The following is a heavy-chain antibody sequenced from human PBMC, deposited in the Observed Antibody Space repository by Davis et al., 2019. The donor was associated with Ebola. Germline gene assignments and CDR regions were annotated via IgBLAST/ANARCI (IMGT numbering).Heavy chain of an antibody. CDR2: IHGAGGGT. Sequence: GESLKISCAASGFTFSTYWMTWVRQAPGKGLEWVSSIHGAGGGTYYSDSVKGRFTISRDNSKNTLYLQMNSLRAEDTAVYYCARRRSSETFFDYWGQGTLVTVSS. D-gene: IGHD6-6*01. CDR1: GFTFSTYW. J-gene: IGHJ4*02. CDR3: ARRRSSETFFDY. V-gene: IGHV3-23*01.